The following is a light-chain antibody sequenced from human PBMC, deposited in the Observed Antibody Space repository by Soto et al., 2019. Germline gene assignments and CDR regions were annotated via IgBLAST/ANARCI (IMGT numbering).Light chain of an antibody. V-gene: IGKV1-9*01. CDR1: QGISSF. Sequence: DIQLTQSPSFLSASVGDRVTITCRASQGISSFLARYQQKPGKAPNFLIYAASTLQSGVPSRFSGSGSGTEFTLTISSLQPEDFATYYCQQVKSYPLNFGGGTKVEIK. CDR3: QQVKSYPLN. CDR2: AAS. J-gene: IGKJ4*01.